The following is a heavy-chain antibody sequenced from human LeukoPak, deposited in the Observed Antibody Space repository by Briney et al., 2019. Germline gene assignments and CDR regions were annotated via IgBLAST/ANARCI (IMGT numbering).Heavy chain of an antibody. Sequence: TSETLSLTCAVYGGSFCGYYWSWIRQPPGKGLEWIGEINHSGSTNYNPSLKSRVTISVDTSKNQFSLKLSSVTAADTAVYYCARRRYSSGWYPYFDYWGQGTLVTVSS. V-gene: IGHV4-34*01. CDR1: GGSFCGYY. J-gene: IGHJ4*02. D-gene: IGHD6-19*01. CDR2: INHSGST. CDR3: ARRRYSSGWYPYFDY.